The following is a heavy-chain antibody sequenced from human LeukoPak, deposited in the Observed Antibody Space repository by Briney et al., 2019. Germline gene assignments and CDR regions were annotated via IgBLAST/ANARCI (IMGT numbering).Heavy chain of an antibody. J-gene: IGHJ3*02. D-gene: IGHD2-15*01. V-gene: IGHV3-21*01. CDR2: ISSSSSYI. CDR1: GFTFSSYA. CDR3: ARDATADAFDI. Sequence: GGSLRLSCAASGFTFSSYAMHWVRQAPGKGLEWVSSISSSSSYIYYADSVKGRFTISRDNAKNSLYLQMNSLRAEDTAVYYCARDATADAFDIWGQGTMVTVSS.